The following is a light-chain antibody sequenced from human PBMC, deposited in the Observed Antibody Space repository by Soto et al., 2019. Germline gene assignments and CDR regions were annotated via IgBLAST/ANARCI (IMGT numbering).Light chain of an antibody. CDR2: AAY. CDR1: QVIGNN. J-gene: IGKJ2*01. V-gene: IGKV1-17*01. CDR3: LQHHTYPFT. Sequence: DIQMTQSPSSLSASVGDRVTLTCRASQVIGNNLGWYQQKPGKAPKRLIYAAYTLEGGVPSRFSGRGSATEFTLTISSLQPEDFATYYCLQHHTYPFTFRQGTKLEI.